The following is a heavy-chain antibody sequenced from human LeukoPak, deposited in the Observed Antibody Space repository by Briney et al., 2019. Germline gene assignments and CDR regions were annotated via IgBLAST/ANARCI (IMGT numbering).Heavy chain of an antibody. J-gene: IGHJ6*03. CDR2: IYYSGST. CDR3: AGGGTKNYDFWSGYYFWWYVDV. V-gene: IGHV4-39*07. Sequence: SETLSLTCTVSGGSISSSSYYWGWIRQPPGKGLEWIGSIYYSGSTYYNPSLKSRVTISVDTSKNQFSLKLSSVTAADTAVYYCAGGGTKNYDFWSGYYFWWYVDVWGKGTTVTVSS. D-gene: IGHD3-3*01. CDR1: GGSISSSSYY.